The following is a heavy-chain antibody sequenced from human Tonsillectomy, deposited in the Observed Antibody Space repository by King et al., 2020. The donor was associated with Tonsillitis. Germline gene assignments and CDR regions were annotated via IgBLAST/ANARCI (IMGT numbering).Heavy chain of an antibody. CDR3: VRGGETGYYKRRDYYYYYGMDV. V-gene: IGHV3-30-3*01. CDR2: ISYDGSNK. J-gene: IGHJ6*02. D-gene: IGHD3-9*01. CDR1: GFTFSSYA. Sequence: VQLVESRGGVVQPGRSLRLSCAASGFTFSSYAMHWVRQAPGKGLEWVALISYDGSNKYYADSVKGRFTISRDNSKNTLFLQTNSLRAEDTAVYYCVRGGETGYYKRRDYYYYYGMDVWGQGTTVTVSS.